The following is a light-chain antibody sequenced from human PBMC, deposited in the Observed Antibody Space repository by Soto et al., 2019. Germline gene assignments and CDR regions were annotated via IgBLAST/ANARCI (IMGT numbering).Light chain of an antibody. J-gene: IGKJ3*01. CDR3: QQRSNWPLFT. CDR2: DTS. V-gene: IGKV3-11*01. CDR1: QSVDSF. Sequence: EIVLTQSPASLSLSPGERATLSCRASQSVDSFLAWYQQKPGRTPRLLIYDTSNRATGIPARFSGSGSGTDFTLTISRLEPEDFAVYYCQQRSNWPLFTFGPGTKVEIK.